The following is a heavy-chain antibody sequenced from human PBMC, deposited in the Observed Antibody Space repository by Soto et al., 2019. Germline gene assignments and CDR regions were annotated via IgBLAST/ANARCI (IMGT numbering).Heavy chain of an antibody. CDR2: IYYSGST. D-gene: IGHD6-19*01. Sequence: QLQLQESGPGLVKPSETLSLTCTVSGGSISSSSYYWGWIRQPPGKGLEWIGSIYYSGSTYYNPSLKSRVTISVDTSKNQFSLKLSSVTAADTAVYYCARHLSYIIAVAKNGKENWFDPWGQGTLVTVSS. V-gene: IGHV4-39*01. CDR3: ARHLSYIIAVAKNGKENWFDP. CDR1: GGSISSSSYY. J-gene: IGHJ5*02.